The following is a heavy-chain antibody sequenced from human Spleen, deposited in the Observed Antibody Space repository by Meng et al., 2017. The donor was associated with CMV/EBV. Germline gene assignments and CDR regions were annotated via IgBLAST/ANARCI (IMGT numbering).Heavy chain of an antibody. CDR2: IGTGGDT. CDR1: GFAFSSYA. CDR3: AKGGEAYCGADCYPDYFDY. J-gene: IGHJ4*02. V-gene: IGHV3-47*01. Sequence: GESLKISCAASGFAFSSYALHWVRRAPGKGLEWVSAIGTGGDTYYADSVMGRFTISRDNAKKSLYLHMNSLIAEDMAVYYCAKGGEAYCGADCYPDYFDYWGQGTLVTVSS. D-gene: IGHD2-21*01.